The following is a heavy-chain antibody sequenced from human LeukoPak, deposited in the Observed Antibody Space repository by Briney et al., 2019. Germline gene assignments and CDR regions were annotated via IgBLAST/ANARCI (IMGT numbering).Heavy chain of an antibody. CDR1: GFIFSNYV. J-gene: IGHJ3*02. CDR2: ISGSGGNT. Sequence: GGSLRLSCAASGFIFSNYVMSWVRQAPGKGLEWVSAISGSGGNTYYADSVKGRFTISRDNSKNTLYLQMNSLRAEDTAVYYCARVDTVVTDAFDIWGQGTMVTVSS. D-gene: IGHD2-21*02. V-gene: IGHV3-23*01. CDR3: ARVDTVVTDAFDI.